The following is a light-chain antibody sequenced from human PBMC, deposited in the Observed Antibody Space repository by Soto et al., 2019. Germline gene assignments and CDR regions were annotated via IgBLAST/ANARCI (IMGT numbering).Light chain of an antibody. CDR2: CAS. CDR1: QSVNNNF. J-gene: IGKJ1*01. Sequence: EIVLTQSPGTLSLSPGETATLSCRASQSVNNNFLAWYQQKPGQAPRLLIYCASSRATGIPDRFSGSGSGTDFTVTSTGLQPEDFAMYYCQQYDNSPRTCGQGTKVEV. V-gene: IGKV3-20*01. CDR3: QQYDNSPRT.